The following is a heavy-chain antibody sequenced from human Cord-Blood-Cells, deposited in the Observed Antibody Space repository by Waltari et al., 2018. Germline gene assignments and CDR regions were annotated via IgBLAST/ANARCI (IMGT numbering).Heavy chain of an antibody. CDR3: ARVGDYDSSGYYAFDI. J-gene: IGHJ3*02. CDR1: GYTFTSYY. D-gene: IGHD3-22*01. CDR2: INPSGGST. V-gene: IGHV1-46*01. Sequence: QVQLVQSGAEVKKPGASVKVSCKASGYTFTSYYMPWVRKARGQGLEWMGIINPSGGSTSYAQKFQGRVTMTRDTSTSTVYMELSSLRSEDTAVYYCARVGDYDSSGYYAFDIWGQGTMVTVSS.